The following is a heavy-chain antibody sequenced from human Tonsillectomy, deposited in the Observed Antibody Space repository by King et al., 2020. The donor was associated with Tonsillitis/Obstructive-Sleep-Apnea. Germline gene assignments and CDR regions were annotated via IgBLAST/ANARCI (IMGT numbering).Heavy chain of an antibody. D-gene: IGHD4-23*01. Sequence: VQLVESGGGVVQPGRSLRLSCAVSGFTFNAYSMHWVRQAPGRGLEWVALISYDDGSDKYYADSVKGRFTISRDNSKNTLYLQINSLRPEDTAVYYCARGENYGGTFSFWGQGTLLTVSS. V-gene: IGHV3-30*04. CDR2: ISYDDGSDK. CDR3: ARGENYGGTFSF. CDR1: GFTFNAYS. J-gene: IGHJ4*02.